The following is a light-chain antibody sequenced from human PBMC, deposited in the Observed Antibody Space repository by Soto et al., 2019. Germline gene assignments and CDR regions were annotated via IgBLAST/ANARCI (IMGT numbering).Light chain of an antibody. J-gene: IGKJ1*01. CDR2: GAS. CDR1: QSVSSNY. V-gene: IGKV3-20*01. CDR3: QQYGTSPWT. Sequence: SCRASQSVSSNYLAWYQQKPGQAPKVLIYGASSRATGIPDRFSGSGSGTDFTLTISRLEPEDFAVYYCQQYGTSPWTFGQGTKVDIK.